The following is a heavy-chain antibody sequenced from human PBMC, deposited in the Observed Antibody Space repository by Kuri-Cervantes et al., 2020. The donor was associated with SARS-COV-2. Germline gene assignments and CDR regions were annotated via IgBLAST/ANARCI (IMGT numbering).Heavy chain of an antibody. CDR1: GFTFSSYW. Sequence: GESLKISCAASGFTFSSYWMSWVRQAPGKGLEWVANIKQDGSEKYYVDSVKGRFTISRDNAENSLYLQMNSLRAEDTAVYYCARVQDYYSNSQFDYWGQGTLVTVSS. CDR3: ARVQDYYSNSQFDY. D-gene: IGHD4-11*01. J-gene: IGHJ4*02. CDR2: IKQDGSEK. V-gene: IGHV3-7*05.